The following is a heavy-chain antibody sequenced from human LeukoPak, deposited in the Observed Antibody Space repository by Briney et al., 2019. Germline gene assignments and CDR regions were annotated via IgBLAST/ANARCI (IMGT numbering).Heavy chain of an antibody. CDR2: ISGSSDDI. J-gene: IGHJ6*03. CDR1: GFTFSSHR. CDR3: ARDSGGHGYYMDF. V-gene: IGHV3-48*01. D-gene: IGHD1-26*01. Sequence: GGSLRLSCAASGFTFSSHRMNWVRQAPGKGLEWVADISGSSDDIHYADSVTGRFTISRHNAKNSVYLQMNSLRVENTAGYFCARDSGGHGYYMDFGGKGPTVTAS.